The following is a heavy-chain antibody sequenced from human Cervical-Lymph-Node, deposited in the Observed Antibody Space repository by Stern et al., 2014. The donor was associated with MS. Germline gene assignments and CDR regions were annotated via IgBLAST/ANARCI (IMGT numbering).Heavy chain of an antibody. CDR3: ARAQGGYYDTSGYYLDY. D-gene: IGHD3-22*01. CDR2: FSFGGST. J-gene: IGHJ4*02. CDR1: GDSISGSY. V-gene: IGHV4-59*01. Sequence: QVQLVQSGPGLVKPSETLSLTCAVSGDSISGSYWIWIRQPPGKGLEWIGYFSFGGSTSYNPSLKSRLTISVDTSKNQFSLRLSSVTAADTAMYYCARAQGGYYDTSGYYLDYWGQGTLVTVSS.